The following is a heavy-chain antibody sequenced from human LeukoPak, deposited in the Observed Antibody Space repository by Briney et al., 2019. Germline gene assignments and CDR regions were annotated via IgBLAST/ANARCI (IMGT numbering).Heavy chain of an antibody. CDR3: ARESQDYYDSSGDFDY. CDR2: ISYDGSNK. J-gene: IGHJ4*02. V-gene: IGHV3-30-3*01. Sequence: GRSLRLSCAASGFTFSSYAMHWVRQAPGKGLEWVAVISYDGSNKYYADSVKGRFTISRDNSKNTLYLQMNSLRAEDTAVYYCARESQDYYDSSGDFDYWGQGTLVTVSS. CDR1: GFTFSSYA. D-gene: IGHD3-22*01.